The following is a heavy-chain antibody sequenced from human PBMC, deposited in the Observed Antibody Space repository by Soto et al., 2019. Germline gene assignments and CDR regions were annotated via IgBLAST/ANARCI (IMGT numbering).Heavy chain of an antibody. CDR1: GYTFTSYG. CDR3: AIKVLLSPGAYYYYGMDV. Sequence: QVQLVQSGAEVKKPGASVKVSCKASGYTFTSYGISWVRQAPGQGLEWMGWISAYNGNTNYAQKLQGRVTMTTDTSQSTAYMELRTLRSDGTAVYYCAIKVLLSPGAYYYYGMDVWGQGTTVTVSS. D-gene: IGHD1-26*01. V-gene: IGHV1-18*01. CDR2: ISAYNGNT. J-gene: IGHJ6*02.